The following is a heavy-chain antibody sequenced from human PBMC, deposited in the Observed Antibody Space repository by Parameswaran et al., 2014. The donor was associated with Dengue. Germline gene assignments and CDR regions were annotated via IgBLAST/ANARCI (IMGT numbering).Heavy chain of an antibody. CDR3: ATTNSGYDLDY. CDR2: IIPILGIA. J-gene: IGHJ4*02. Sequence: SWVRQAPGQGLEWMGGIIPILGIANYAQKFQGRVTITADESTSTAYMELSSLRSEDTAVYYCATTNSGYDLDYWGQGTLVTVSS. D-gene: IGHD5-12*01. V-gene: IGHV1-69*10.